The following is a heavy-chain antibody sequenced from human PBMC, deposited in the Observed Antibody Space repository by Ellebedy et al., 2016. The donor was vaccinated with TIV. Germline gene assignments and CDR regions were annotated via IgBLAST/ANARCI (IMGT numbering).Heavy chain of an antibody. CDR1: GNTLNTYH. CDR2: INPSGDSV. CDR3: ASLYSSSWYKWLDP. V-gene: IGHV1-46*02. J-gene: IGHJ5*02. D-gene: IGHD6-13*01. Sequence: AASVKVSCKASGNTLNTYHMHWARQAPGQGLEWMGVINPSGDSVTYAQKFLGSVTITRDTSTNTTYMEVSSLRSEDTAVYYCASLYSSSWYKWLDPWGQGTLVTVSS.